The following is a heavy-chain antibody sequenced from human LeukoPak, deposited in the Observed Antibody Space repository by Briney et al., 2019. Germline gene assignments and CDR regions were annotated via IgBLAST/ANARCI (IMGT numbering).Heavy chain of an antibody. V-gene: IGHV3-20*04. CDR3: ARDRYYFYMDV. Sequence: GGSLRLSCAASGFTFDDYGMSWVRQAPGKGLEWVSGLDWNGGTTSYADSVKGRFTISRDNAKNSLYLQMNSLRAEDTALYYCARDRYYFYMDVWGKGTTITVSS. CDR2: LDWNGGTT. CDR1: GFTFDDYG. J-gene: IGHJ6*03.